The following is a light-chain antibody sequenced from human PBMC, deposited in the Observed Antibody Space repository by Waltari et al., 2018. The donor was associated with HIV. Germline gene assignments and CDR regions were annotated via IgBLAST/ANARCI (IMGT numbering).Light chain of an antibody. CDR1: TSNIGNDY. CDR2: DNN. CDR3: GTWDRSLSAAV. V-gene: IGLV1-51*01. Sequence: QSVLTQPPSVSAAPGQKVTISCSGSTSNIGNDYVSWYQHVPGAAPRLLIYDNNKLPSRIRDRFSGSRSCTWATRGITGLQTGDEAHYYCGTWDRSLSAAVFGGGTKLTVL. J-gene: IGLJ3*02.